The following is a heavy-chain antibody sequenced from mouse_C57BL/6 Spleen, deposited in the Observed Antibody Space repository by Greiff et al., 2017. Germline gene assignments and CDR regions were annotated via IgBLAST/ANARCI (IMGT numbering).Heavy chain of an antibody. J-gene: IGHJ2*01. CDR3: ARGGYYGEGFDY. V-gene: IGHV5-4*01. CDR2: ISDGGSYT. Sequence: EVQLQESGGGLVKPGGSLKLSCAASGFTFSSYAMSWVRQTPEKRLEWVATISDGGSYTYYPDNVKGRFTISRDNAKNNLYLQMSHLKSEDTAMYYCARGGYYGEGFDYWGQGTTLTVSS. CDR1: GFTFSSYA. D-gene: IGHD1-1*01.